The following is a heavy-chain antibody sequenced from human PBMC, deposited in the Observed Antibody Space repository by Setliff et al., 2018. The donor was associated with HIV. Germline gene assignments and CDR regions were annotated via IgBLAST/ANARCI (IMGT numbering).Heavy chain of an antibody. CDR2: ISSGASHI. D-gene: IGHD3-10*01. CDR1: GFIFSSHS. Sequence: PGGSLRLSCAASGFIFSSHSMNWVRQAPGKGLEWVSSISSGASHIYYADSVKGRFTISRDNAKNSLYLQMNSLRAEDTAVYYCARAPRGSYFDYWGQGTLVTVSS. CDR3: ARAPRGSYFDY. J-gene: IGHJ4*02. V-gene: IGHV3-21*01.